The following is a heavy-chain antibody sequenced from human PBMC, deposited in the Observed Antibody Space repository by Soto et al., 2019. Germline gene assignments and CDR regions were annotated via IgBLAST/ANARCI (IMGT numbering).Heavy chain of an antibody. Sequence: PGGSLRLSCAASGFTFSSYAMSWVRQAPGKGLEWVSAISGSGGSTYYADSVKGRFTISRDNSKNTLYLQMNSLRAEDTAVYYCAKLWYYYDSSGYYSTLDYWGQGTLVTVSS. D-gene: IGHD3-22*01. CDR1: GFTFSSYA. CDR3: AKLWYYYDSSGYYSTLDY. V-gene: IGHV3-23*01. J-gene: IGHJ4*02. CDR2: ISGSGGST.